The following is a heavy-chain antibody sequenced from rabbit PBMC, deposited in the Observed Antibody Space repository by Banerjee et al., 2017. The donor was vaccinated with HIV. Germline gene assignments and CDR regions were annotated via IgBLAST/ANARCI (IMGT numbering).Heavy chain of an antibody. V-gene: IGHV1S45*01. CDR2: IGGGSNGDT. CDR1: GFSFSSSYG. Sequence: QEQLEESGGGLVKPEGSLTLSCTASGFSFSSSYGICWIRQAPGKGLEWIACIGGGSNGDTSYASWAKGRFTVSKTSSTTVTLQMTSLTAADTATYFCARDLAGVIGWNFGLWGPGTLVTVS. CDR3: ARDLAGVIGWNFGL. D-gene: IGHD4-1*01. J-gene: IGHJ4*01.